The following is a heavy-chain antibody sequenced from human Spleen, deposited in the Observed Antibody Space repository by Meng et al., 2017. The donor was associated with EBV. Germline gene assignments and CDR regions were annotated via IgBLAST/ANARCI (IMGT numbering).Heavy chain of an antibody. CDR3: ARTGYSGYDERGYYYYDMDV. J-gene: IGHJ6*02. CDR1: GYTFTTYA. V-gene: IGHV7-4-1*02. CDR2: INTNTGNP. D-gene: IGHD5-12*01. Sequence: QVQTVQSGSELKKPGASVNLSCKASGYTFTTYAMNWVRQAPGQGLEWMGWINTNTGNPTYAQGFTGRFVFSLDTSVSTTYLQISRLKAEDTAVYYCARTGYSGYDERGYYYYDMDVWGQGTTVTVSS.